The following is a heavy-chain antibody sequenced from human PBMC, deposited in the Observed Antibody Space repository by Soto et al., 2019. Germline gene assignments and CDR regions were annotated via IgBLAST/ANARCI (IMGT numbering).Heavy chain of an antibody. J-gene: IGHJ3*02. CDR1: GGTFSSYT. D-gene: IGHD2-15*01. CDR2: IIPILGIA. CDR3: ARDWGRYCSGGSCYSVGGPNDPLDI. V-gene: IGHV1-69*04. Sequence: ASVKVSCKASGGTFSSYTISWVRQAPGQGLEWMGRIIPILGIANYAQKFQGRVTITADKSTSTAYMELSSLRSEDTAVYYCARDWGRYCSGGSCYSVGGPNDPLDIWGQGTMVTVSS.